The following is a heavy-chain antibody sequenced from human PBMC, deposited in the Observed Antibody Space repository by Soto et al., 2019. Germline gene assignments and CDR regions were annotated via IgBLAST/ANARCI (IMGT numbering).Heavy chain of an antibody. CDR2: IYFSGSA. D-gene: IGHD5-12*01. Sequence: QVQLQESGPGLVKPSETLSLTCTVSGGSITSYYWSWIRQPPGKGLEWIGYIYFSGSANYNPSLKSRVTISVDTSKNQFSLKLSSGPAAGAEVYYCARRYSGYGDYWGQGKLGTVSS. V-gene: IGHV4-59*08. CDR3: ARRYSGYGDY. J-gene: IGHJ4*02. CDR1: GGSITSYY.